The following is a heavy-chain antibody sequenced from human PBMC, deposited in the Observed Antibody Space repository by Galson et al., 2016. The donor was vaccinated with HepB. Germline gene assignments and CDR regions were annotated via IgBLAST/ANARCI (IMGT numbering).Heavy chain of an antibody. CDR3: ARAGSKHGDPVDY. Sequence: SLRLSCAASGFTFSTYDMHWVRQTTEKGLEWVSGIGIAGDTFYPDSVKGRFTVSRENGKNSLYLQMNSPRAGDTAVYYCARAGSKHGDPVDYWGPGTLVTVSS. J-gene: IGHJ4*02. CDR2: IGIAGDT. D-gene: IGHD4-17*01. V-gene: IGHV3-13*04. CDR1: GFTFSTYD.